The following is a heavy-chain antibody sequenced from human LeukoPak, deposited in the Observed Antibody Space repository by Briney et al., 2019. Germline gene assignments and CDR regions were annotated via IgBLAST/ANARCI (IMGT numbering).Heavy chain of an antibody. CDR3: ARDTTSELLWFGELLN. D-gene: IGHD3-10*01. CDR2: IIPMFGTA. Sequence: SVKVSCKASGGTFSSYAISWVRQAPGQGLEWMGGIIPMFGTANYAQKFQGRVTITADKSTSTAYMELRSLRSDDTAVYYCARDTTSELLWFGELLNWGQGTLVTVSS. CDR1: GGTFSSYA. J-gene: IGHJ4*02. V-gene: IGHV1-69*06.